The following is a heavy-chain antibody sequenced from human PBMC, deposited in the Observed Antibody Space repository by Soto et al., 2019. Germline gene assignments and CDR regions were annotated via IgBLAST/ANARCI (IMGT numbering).Heavy chain of an antibody. D-gene: IGHD3-10*01. CDR1: GGSISSYY. Sequence: SETLSLTCTVSGGSISSYYWSWIRQPPGKGLEWIGYIYYSGSTNYNPSLKSRVTISVDTSKNQFSLKLSSVTAADTAVYYCAKAREVTLVRVPSSYWGQGTLVTVSS. CDR2: IYYSGST. CDR3: AKAREVTLVRVPSSY. V-gene: IGHV4-59*01. J-gene: IGHJ4*02.